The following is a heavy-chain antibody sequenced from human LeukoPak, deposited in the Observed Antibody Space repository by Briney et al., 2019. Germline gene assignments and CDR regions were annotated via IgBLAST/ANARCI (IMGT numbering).Heavy chain of an antibody. J-gene: IGHJ6*03. D-gene: IGHD6-19*01. Sequence: GGSLRLSCAASGFTFSCYAMSWVRQAPGKGLEWVSAISGSGGSTYYAASVKGRFTISRDNSKNTLYLQMNSLRAEDTAVYYCAKDSSGWSLGYYYYMDVGGKGTTVTVSS. CDR1: GFTFSCYA. CDR3: AKDSSGWSLGYYYYMDV. CDR2: ISGSGGST. V-gene: IGHV3-23*01.